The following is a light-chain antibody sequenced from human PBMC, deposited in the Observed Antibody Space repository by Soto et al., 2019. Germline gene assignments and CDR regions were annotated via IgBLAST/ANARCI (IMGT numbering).Light chain of an antibody. V-gene: IGKV1-5*03. CDR3: QQYGSYSPWL. CDR1: QSISTW. CDR2: KAS. J-gene: IGKJ1*01. Sequence: DLQVAQSPSTLSASVGDRVTITCRASQSISTWLAWYQHKPGTAPKLLIYKASTLDRGVSSRFSGSGSVTEFTLTISSLQPEDSATYYCQQYGSYSPWLFGQGTKVEI.